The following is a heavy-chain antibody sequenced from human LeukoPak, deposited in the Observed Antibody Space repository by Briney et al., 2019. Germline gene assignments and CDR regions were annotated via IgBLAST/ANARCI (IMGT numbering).Heavy chain of an antibody. Sequence: GGSLRLSCAASGFTFSSYWMSWVRQAPGKGLEWVAVISYDGSNKYYADSVKGRFTISRDNSKNTLYLQMNSLRAEDTAVYYCARFILDYWGQGTLVTVSS. J-gene: IGHJ4*02. CDR1: GFTFSSYW. CDR2: ISYDGSNK. V-gene: IGHV3-30-3*01. CDR3: ARFILDY.